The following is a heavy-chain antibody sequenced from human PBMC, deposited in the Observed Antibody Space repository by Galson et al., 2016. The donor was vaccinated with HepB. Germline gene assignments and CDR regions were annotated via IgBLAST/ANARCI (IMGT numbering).Heavy chain of an antibody. Sequence: QSGAEVKKPGESLKISCKGSGDSFTRYWIGWVRQMPGKSLEWMGIIYPGDSHTIYSPTLQGQVAISADKSVSTVYLQWSSLKASDTAHYYRARLGEPNFNPQAETFATHYVDYWGQGTLVTVSS. D-gene: IGHD3-10*01. CDR3: ARLGEPNFNPQAETFATHYVDY. V-gene: IGHV5-51*01. J-gene: IGHJ4*02. CDR2: IYPGDSHT. CDR1: GDSFTRYW.